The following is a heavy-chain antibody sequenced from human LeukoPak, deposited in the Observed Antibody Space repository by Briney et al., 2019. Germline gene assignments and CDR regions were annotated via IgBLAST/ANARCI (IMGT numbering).Heavy chain of an antibody. J-gene: IGHJ3*02. CDR1: GFTFDDYG. CDR3: AREGGYYDYVWGSYRPGAFDI. V-gene: IGHV3-20*01. D-gene: IGHD3-16*02. CDR2: INWNGGST. Sequence: PGGSLRLSCAASGFTFDDYGMSWVRQAPGKGLEWVSGINWNGGSTGYADSVKGRFTISRDNAKNSLYLQMNSLRAEDTALYHCAREGGYYDYVWGSYRPGAFDIWGQGTMVTVSS.